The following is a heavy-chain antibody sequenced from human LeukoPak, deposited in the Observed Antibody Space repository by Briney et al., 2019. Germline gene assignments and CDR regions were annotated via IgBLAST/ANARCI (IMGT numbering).Heavy chain of an antibody. D-gene: IGHD3-22*01. CDR1: GGTFSSYA. J-gene: IGHJ4*02. CDR3: ASDYDSSGSAFTSLDY. V-gene: IGHV1-69*05. CDR2: IIPIFGTA. Sequence: SVKVSCKASGGTFSSYAISWVRQAPGQGLEWMGGIIPIFGTANYAQKFQGRVTITTDESTRTAYMELSSLRSEDTAVYYCASDYDSSGSAFTSLDYWGQGTLVTVSS.